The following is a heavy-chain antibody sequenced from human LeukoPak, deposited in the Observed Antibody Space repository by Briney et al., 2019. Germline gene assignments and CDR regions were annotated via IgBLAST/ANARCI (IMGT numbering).Heavy chain of an antibody. CDR2: IGYDGSNK. J-gene: IGHJ6*02. CDR3: AKQPNAYSSVYYGMDV. CDR1: GFTFSSYG. D-gene: IGHD6-19*01. V-gene: IGHV3-30*02. Sequence: PGGSLRLSCAASGFTFSSYGMHWVRQAPGKGLEWGAFIGYDGSNKYYADSVKGRFTISRDNSKNTLYLQMNSLRAEDTAVYYCAKQPNAYSSVYYGMDVWGQGTTVTVSS.